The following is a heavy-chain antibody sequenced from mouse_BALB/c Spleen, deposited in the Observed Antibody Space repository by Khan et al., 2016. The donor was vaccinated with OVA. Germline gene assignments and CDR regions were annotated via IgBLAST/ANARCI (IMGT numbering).Heavy chain of an antibody. J-gene: IGHJ2*01. V-gene: IGHV3-2*02. CDR1: GYSITSGYG. CDR2: ISYSGST. Sequence: EVQLQESGPGLVKPSQSLSLTCIVTGYSITSGYGWNWIRQFPGNKLEWMGYISYSGSTNYNPSLKSRISITRDTSKSQFFLQLNSVTTEDTATYYCARTARIKYWGQGTTLTVSS. D-gene: IGHD1-2*01. CDR3: ARTARIKY.